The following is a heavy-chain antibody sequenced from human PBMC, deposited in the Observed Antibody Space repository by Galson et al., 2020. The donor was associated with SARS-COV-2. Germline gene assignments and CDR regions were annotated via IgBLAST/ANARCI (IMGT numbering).Heavy chain of an antibody. CDR1: GFSLSTSGMR. V-gene: IGHV2-70*04. CDR3: ARELYDILAGYYYGMDV. D-gene: IGHD3-9*01. J-gene: IGHJ6*02. Sequence: SGPTLVKPTQTLTLTCTFSGFSLSTSGMRVSWIRQPPGKALEWLARIDWDDDKFYSTSLKTRLTISKDTSKNQVVLTMTNMDPVDIATYYCARELYDILAGYYYGMDVWGQGTTVTVSS. CDR2: IDWDDDK.